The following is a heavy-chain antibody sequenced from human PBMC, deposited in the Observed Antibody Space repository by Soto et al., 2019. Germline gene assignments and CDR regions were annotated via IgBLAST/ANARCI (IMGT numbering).Heavy chain of an antibody. D-gene: IGHD6-6*01. J-gene: IGHJ6*02. CDR2: ISSSGSTI. CDR1: GFTFSSYE. Sequence: EVQLVESGGGLVQPGGSLRLSCAASGFTFSSYEMNWVRQAPGKGLEWVSYISSSGSTIYYADSVKGRFTISRDNAQNSLYLQMNSLRAEDTAVYYCARDISSSSRWVYYYYGMDVWGQGTTVTVSS. V-gene: IGHV3-48*03. CDR3: ARDISSSSRWVYYYYGMDV.